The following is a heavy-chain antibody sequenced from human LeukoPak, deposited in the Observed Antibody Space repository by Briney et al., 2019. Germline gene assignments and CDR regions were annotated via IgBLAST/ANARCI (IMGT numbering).Heavy chain of an antibody. J-gene: IGHJ6*03. CDR2: INCNSGDA. D-gene: IGHD2-8*01. V-gene: IGHV1-2*02. Sequence: ASVKVSCKASRYTFTEHYIYWLRQAPGQGLEWVGRINCNSGDATSAQKFQGRDTMTRDTSVSTAYLDLSSVTADDTAVYFCARSAGHCSSGVCFTDYYMDVWGRGTMVTVSS. CDR3: ARSAGHCSSGVCFTDYYMDV. CDR1: RYTFTEHY.